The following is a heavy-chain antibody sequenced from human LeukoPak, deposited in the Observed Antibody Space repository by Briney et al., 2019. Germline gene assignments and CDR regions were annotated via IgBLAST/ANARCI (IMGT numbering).Heavy chain of an antibody. Sequence: GASVKVSCKASGYTFTVYYMHWVRQAPGEGLEWMGWINPNSGGTNYAQKCQGRVTMTRDTSISTAYMELSRLKSDDTAVYYCARIIAYYYDSSAAKYFDYWGQGTLVTVSS. V-gene: IGHV1-2*02. D-gene: IGHD3-22*01. CDR3: ARIIAYYYDSSAAKYFDY. CDR2: INPNSGGT. J-gene: IGHJ4*02. CDR1: GYTFTVYY.